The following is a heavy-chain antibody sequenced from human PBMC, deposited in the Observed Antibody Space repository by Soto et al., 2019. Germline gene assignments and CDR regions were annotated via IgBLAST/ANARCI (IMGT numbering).Heavy chain of an antibody. Sequence: QVQLQGSGPGLVKPSQTLSLTCTVSGGSISSGDYYWSWIRQPPGKGLEWIGYIYYSGSTYYNPSLKSRVTISVDTSKNQFSLKLSSVTAADTAVYYCARDLWQYDDAFDIWGQGTMVTVSS. CDR1: GGSISSGDYY. CDR2: IYYSGST. CDR3: ARDLWQYDDAFDI. D-gene: IGHD2-2*01. J-gene: IGHJ3*02. V-gene: IGHV4-30-4*01.